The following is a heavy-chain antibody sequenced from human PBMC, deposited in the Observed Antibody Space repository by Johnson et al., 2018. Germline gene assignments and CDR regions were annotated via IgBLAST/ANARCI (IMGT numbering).Heavy chain of an antibody. J-gene: IGHJ1*01. V-gene: IGHV3-9*01. D-gene: IGHD3-10*01. CDR3: VRGFGFGELLEYFQH. CDR1: GFTLDDYA. Sequence: EVQLVESGGGLVQPGRSLRLSCAASGFTLDDYAMHWVRQVPGKGLEWVSGISWNSRNIDYVDSVKGRFTISRDNAKNSVSLQMEGLRVEDTALYCCVRGFGFGELLEYFQHGGQGTLVTVAS. CDR2: ISWNSRNI.